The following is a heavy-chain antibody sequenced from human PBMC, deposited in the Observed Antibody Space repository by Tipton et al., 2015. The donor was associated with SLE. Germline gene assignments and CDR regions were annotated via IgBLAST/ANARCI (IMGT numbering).Heavy chain of an antibody. Sequence: TLSLTCTVSGGSISSGSYYWSWIRQPAGKGLEWLGRIYTSGSTNYNPALKSRVTISVDTSKNQFSLKLSSVTAADTAMYYCARFRREHQLVRLAWLWGQGTLVTVSS. J-gene: IGHJ4*02. V-gene: IGHV4-61*02. D-gene: IGHD1-1*01. CDR1: GGSISSGSYY. CDR2: IYTSGST. CDR3: ARFRREHQLVRLAWL.